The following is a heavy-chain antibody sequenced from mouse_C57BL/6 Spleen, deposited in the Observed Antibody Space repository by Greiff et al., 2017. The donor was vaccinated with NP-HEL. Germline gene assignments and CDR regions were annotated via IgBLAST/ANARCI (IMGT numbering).Heavy chain of an antibody. D-gene: IGHD1-1*01. CDR2: ISSGGDYI. Sequence: EVHLVESGEGLVKPGGSLKLSCAASGFTFSSYAMSWVRQTPEKRLEWVAYISSGGDYIYYADTVKGRFTISRDNARNTLYLQMSSLKSEDTAMYYCTRYYYGRSYWYFEVWGTGTTVTVSS. CDR1: GFTFSSYA. J-gene: IGHJ1*03. V-gene: IGHV5-9-1*02. CDR3: TRYYYGRSYWYFEV.